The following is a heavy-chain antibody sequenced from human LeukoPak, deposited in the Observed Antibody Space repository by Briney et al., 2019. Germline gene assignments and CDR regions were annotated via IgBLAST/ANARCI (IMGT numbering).Heavy chain of an antibody. D-gene: IGHD3-10*01. J-gene: IGHJ4*02. CDR1: GYTFTSYA. CDR3: ARDQDYYYGSGSYSDY. Sequence: GASVKVSCKASGYTFTSYAMNWVRQAPGQGLEWMGWINTNTGNATYAQGFTGRFVFSLDTSVSTAYLQISSLKAEDTAVYYCARDQDYYYGSGSYSDYWGQGTLVTVSS. CDR2: INTNTGNA. V-gene: IGHV7-4-1*02.